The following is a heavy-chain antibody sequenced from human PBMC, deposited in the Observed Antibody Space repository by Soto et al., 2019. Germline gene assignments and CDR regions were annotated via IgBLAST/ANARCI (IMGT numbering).Heavy chain of an antibody. CDR2: ISGSGTSS. CDR3: AKCHPDGWYGSLDY. D-gene: IGHD6-19*01. J-gene: IGHJ4*02. Sequence: GSMELSCASSGVTVSIYAMSLSLKAPGKGLEWVSSISGSGTSSYYADSVKGRFTFSRDNSKNTLNLQMNSLRADDTAVYFCAKCHPDGWYGSLDYWGQGTLVTVSS. CDR1: GVTVSIYA. V-gene: IGHV3-23*01.